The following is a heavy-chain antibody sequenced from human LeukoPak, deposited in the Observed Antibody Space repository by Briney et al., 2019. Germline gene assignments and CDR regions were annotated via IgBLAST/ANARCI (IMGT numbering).Heavy chain of an antibody. CDR1: GGSFSGYY. CDR2: INHSGST. V-gene: IGHV4-34*01. J-gene: IGHJ4*02. D-gene: IGHD3-22*01. CDR3: ARTQYYYDSRESIDY. Sequence: SETLSLTCAVYGGSFSGYYWSWIRQPPGKGLEWIGEINHSGSTNYNPSLKSRVTISVDTSKNQFSLKLSSVTAADTAVYYFARTQYYYDSRESIDYWGQGTLVTVSS.